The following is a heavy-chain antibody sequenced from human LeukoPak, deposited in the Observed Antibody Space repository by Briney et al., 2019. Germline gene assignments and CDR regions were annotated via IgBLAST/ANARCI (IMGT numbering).Heavy chain of an antibody. Sequence: SETLSLTCTVSGGSIATYWWSWIRQPPGKGLEWIAYMFYTGSTNYNPSLKSRVTISVDTSKNQVSLKLSSVTAADTAVYYCARHFSITGGRLSGYWLDPWGQGTLVTVSS. J-gene: IGHJ5*02. CDR2: MFYTGST. V-gene: IGHV4-59*08. D-gene: IGHD7-27*01. CDR1: GGSIATYW. CDR3: ARHFSITGGRLSGYWLDP.